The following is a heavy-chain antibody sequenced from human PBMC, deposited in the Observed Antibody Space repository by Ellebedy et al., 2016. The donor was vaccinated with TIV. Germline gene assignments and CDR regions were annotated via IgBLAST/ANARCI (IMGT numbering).Heavy chain of an antibody. CDR3: AREFVEVATIDDFYYAMDV. J-gene: IGHJ6*02. Sequence: SETLSLTCSVSGGSVGSGSYYWSWIRQPPGKGLEWIGYIYYSGGTNYNPSLKSRVTIALDTSKNEFSLKLRSVTAADTAVYYCAREFVEVATIDDFYYAMDVWGQGTTVTVSS. V-gene: IGHV4-61*01. D-gene: IGHD5-24*01. CDR1: GGSVGSGSYY. CDR2: IYYSGGT.